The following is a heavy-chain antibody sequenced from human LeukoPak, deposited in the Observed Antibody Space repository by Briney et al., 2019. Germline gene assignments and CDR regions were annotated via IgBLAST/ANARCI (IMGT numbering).Heavy chain of an antibody. CDR1: GFTFSSYA. Sequence: GGSLRLSCAASGFTFSSYAMHWVRQAPGKGLEWVAVISYDGSNKYYADSVKGRFTISRDNSENTLYLQMNSLRAEDTAVYYCARDDWSGYPEGAFDIWGQGTMVTVSS. V-gene: IGHV3-30-3*01. CDR2: ISYDGSNK. J-gene: IGHJ3*02. CDR3: ARDDWSGYPEGAFDI. D-gene: IGHD3-3*01.